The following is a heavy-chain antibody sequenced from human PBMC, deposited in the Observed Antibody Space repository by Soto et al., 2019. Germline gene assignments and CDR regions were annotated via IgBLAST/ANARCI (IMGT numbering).Heavy chain of an antibody. D-gene: IGHD2-15*01. CDR3: AREPDMVVEAAAGLNYGMAV. CDR2: IWSDGSNK. J-gene: IGHJ6*02. Sequence: QVQLVESGGGVVQPGRSLRLSCAASGFTFSNYGMHWVRQAPGKGLEWVAVIWSDGSNKYYADPVKGRFTISLDNSKNTLYVEMTSRRAEDSAVYFWAREPDMVVEAAAGLNYGMAVWGQGTTVTFSS. V-gene: IGHV3-33*01. CDR1: GFTFSNYG.